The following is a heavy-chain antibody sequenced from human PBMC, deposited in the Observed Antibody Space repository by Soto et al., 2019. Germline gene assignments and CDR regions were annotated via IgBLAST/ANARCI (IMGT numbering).Heavy chain of an antibody. CDR3: VRGDDYSQLDY. D-gene: IGHD4-4*01. CDR1: GFSFRTHG. Sequence: QVQLVESGGGVVQPGRSLRLSCAASGFSFRTHGMHWVRQAPGKGLEWVAVTWYDGSNEYYADSVKGRFTIYRDNSKDTLGLQINILRAEDTAVYYCVRGDDYSQLDYWGQGVLVTVSS. J-gene: IGHJ4*02. V-gene: IGHV3-33*01. CDR2: TWYDGSNE.